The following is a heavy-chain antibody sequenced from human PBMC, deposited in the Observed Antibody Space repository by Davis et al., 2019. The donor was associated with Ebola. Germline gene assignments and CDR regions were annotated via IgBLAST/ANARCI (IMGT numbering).Heavy chain of an antibody. Sequence: PGGSLRLSCAASGFTFSSYGMHWVRQAPGKGLEWVAVIWYDGSNKYYADSVKGRFTISRDNSKNTLYLQMNSLRADDTAVYYCARAGYCSSTSCYSSYYYYYYGMDVWGQGTTVTVSS. CDR3: ARAGYCSSTSCYSSYYYYYYGMDV. V-gene: IGHV3-33*01. CDR2: IWYDGSNK. D-gene: IGHD2-2*01. J-gene: IGHJ6*02. CDR1: GFTFSSYG.